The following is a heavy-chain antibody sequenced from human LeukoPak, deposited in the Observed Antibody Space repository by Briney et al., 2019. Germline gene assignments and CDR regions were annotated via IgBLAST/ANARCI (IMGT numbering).Heavy chain of an antibody. V-gene: IGHV1-18*01. Sequence: ASVKVSCKASGYTFTSYGISWVRQAPGQGLEWMGWISGYNANTNYAQKLQGRVTMTTDTSTSTAYMELRSLRSDDTAVYYCARFELYCSSTSCYGNAFDIWGQGTMVTVSS. J-gene: IGHJ3*02. CDR3: ARFELYCSSTSCYGNAFDI. CDR2: ISGYNANT. D-gene: IGHD2-2*01. CDR1: GYTFTSYG.